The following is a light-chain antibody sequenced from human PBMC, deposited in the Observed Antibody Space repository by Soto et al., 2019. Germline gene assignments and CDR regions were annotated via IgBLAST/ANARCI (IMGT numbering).Light chain of an antibody. J-gene: IGKJ1*01. CDR3: QQYDISPWT. CDR1: QSVSSSY. V-gene: IGKV3-20*01. Sequence: EIVLTQSPGTLSLSPGERATLACRASQSVSSSYLAWYQQKPGQAPRLLIYGASSRATGIPDRFSGSGSGTDFTLTISRLEPEDCAVYYCQQYDISPWTFGQGTKVESK. CDR2: GAS.